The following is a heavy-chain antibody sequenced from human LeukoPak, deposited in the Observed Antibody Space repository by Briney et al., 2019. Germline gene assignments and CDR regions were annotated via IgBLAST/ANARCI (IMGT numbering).Heavy chain of an antibody. CDR3: ARDPYSSSWYRVFDY. J-gene: IGHJ4*02. CDR2: ISYDGSNK. CDR1: GFTFSSYA. D-gene: IGHD6-13*01. V-gene: IGHV3-30*04. Sequence: GGSLRLSCAASGFTFSSYAMHWGRQAPGKGLEWVAVISYDGSNKYYADSVKGRFTISRDNSKNTLYLQMNSLRAEDTAVYYCARDPYSSSWYRVFDYWGQGTLVTVSS.